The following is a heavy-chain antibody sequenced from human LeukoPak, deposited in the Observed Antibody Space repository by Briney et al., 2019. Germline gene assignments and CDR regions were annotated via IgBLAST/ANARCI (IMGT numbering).Heavy chain of an antibody. D-gene: IGHD3-3*01. CDR3: AKDRTRNYDFWSGYYRSGYFDY. V-gene: IGHV3-23*01. Sequence: GGSLRLSCAASGFTFSSYAMSWVRQAPGKGLEWVSAISGSGGSTYYADSVKGRFTISRDNSKNTLYLQMNSLRAEDTAVYYCAKDRTRNYDFWSGYYRSGYFDYWGQGTLVTVSS. CDR1: GFTFSSYA. J-gene: IGHJ4*02. CDR2: ISGSGGST.